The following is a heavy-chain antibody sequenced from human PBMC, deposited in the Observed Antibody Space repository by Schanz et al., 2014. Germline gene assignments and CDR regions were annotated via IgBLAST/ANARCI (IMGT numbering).Heavy chain of an antibody. V-gene: IGHV3-23*01. CDR2: ISGRDGST. Sequence: EVQLLESGGGLVQPGGSLRLSCAASGFTFRGYAMSWVRQAPGRGLEWVSAISGRDGSTYYADSVRGRFTISRDNSKNTLYLQMNSLRAEDTAVYYCARIGGSVFDYWAQGTLVTVSS. CDR1: GFTFRGYA. D-gene: IGHD3-10*01. J-gene: IGHJ4*02. CDR3: ARIGGSVFDY.